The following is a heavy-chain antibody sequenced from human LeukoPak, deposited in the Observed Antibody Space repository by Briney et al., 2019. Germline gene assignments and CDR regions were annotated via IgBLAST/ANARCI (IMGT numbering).Heavy chain of an antibody. CDR1: GFTFSSYG. V-gene: IGHV3-71*01. CDR3: ARGRVQYTGDWLVDF. CDR2: IRSKAYGGTT. D-gene: IGHD2-21*02. J-gene: IGHJ4*02. Sequence: GGSLRLSCAASGFTFSSYGMRWVRQAPGKGLEWVGFIRSKAYGGTTEYAASVKGRFTISRDDSKSIAYLQMNGLGREDTAVYYCARGRVQYTGDWLVDFWGQGNLVTVSS.